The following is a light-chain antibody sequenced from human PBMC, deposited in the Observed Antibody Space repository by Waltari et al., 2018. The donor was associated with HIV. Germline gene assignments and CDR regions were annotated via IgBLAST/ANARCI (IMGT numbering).Light chain of an antibody. CDR1: SSDVGTYAL. CDR2: DVY. V-gene: IGLV2-8*01. Sequence: QSALTQSPSASGSPGQAVTISCSGTSSDVGTYALVSCYQQHTGKVPKLIIYDVYKRPSGVPHRFSGSKSGNTASLTVSGLQAEDEANYYCSSYAGSKNRVVFGGGTFLTVL. CDR3: SSYAGSKNRVV. J-gene: IGLJ2*01.